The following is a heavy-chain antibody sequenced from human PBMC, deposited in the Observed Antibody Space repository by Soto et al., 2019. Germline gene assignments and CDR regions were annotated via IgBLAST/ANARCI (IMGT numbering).Heavy chain of an antibody. CDR3: ARGPDHSKVGY. Sequence: QVQLQESGPGLVKPSETLPLTCSVSDGSVTGYCWSWIRQPPGKGLEWIGCIDYNGRAHYNPSLTSRGTMSLDTSNNHFSLKLSSVTTTDTAVYYCARGPDHSKVGYWGQGTLVTVSS. V-gene: IGHV4-59*02. CDR1: DGSVTGYC. J-gene: IGHJ4*02. D-gene: IGHD4-4*01. CDR2: IDYNGRA.